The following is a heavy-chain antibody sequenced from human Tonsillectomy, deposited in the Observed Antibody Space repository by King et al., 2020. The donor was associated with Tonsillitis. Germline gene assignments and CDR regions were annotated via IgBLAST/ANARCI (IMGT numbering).Heavy chain of an antibody. CDR2: IYRGGIT. D-gene: IGHD3-10*01. V-gene: IGHV3-53*01. J-gene: IGHJ4*02. CDR3: TREGGWLGELPSI. Sequence: QLVQSGGGLIQPGGSLRRSCAASGVTVSDNYMSWVRQAPGKGLEWVSVIYRGGITYYADFVKVRFSISRDTSKNTLYLQMSSLRAEDTAVYYCTREGGWLGELPSIWGQGTLVTVSS. CDR1: GVTVSDNY.